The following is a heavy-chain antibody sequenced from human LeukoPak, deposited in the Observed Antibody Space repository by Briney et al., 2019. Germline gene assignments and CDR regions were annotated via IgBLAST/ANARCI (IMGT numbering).Heavy chain of an antibody. J-gene: IGHJ4*02. Sequence: PGGSLRLSCAASGFTFSSYAMSWVRQAPGKGLEWLSAISGSRGSTYYADSVKGRFTISRDNSKNTLYLQMNSLRAEDTAVYYCAKDMKVAGAFDYWGQGTLVTVSS. CDR1: GFTFSSYA. V-gene: IGHV3-23*01. D-gene: IGHD6-19*01. CDR3: AKDMKVAGAFDY. CDR2: ISGSRGST.